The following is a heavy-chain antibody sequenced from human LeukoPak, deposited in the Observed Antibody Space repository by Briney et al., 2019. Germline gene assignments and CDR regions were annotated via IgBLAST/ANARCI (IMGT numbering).Heavy chain of an antibody. CDR3: AHIVVVTAIRPYRYFDL. J-gene: IGHJ2*01. V-gene: IGHV1-24*01. Sequence: ASVKVSCKVSGYTLTELSMHWVRQAPGKGLEWMGGFDPEDGETIYAQKFQGRVTMTEGTSTDTAYMELSSLRSEDTAVYYCAHIVVVTAIRPYRYFDLWGRGTLVTVSS. D-gene: IGHD2-21*02. CDR2: FDPEDGET. CDR1: GYTLTELS.